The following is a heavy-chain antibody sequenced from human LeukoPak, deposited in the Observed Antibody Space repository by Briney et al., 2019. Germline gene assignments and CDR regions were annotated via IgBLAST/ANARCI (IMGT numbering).Heavy chain of an antibody. V-gene: IGHV1-2*02. D-gene: IGHD2-2*01. CDR1: GYTFTGYY. J-gene: IGHJ5*02. Sequence: GASVKVSCKASGYTFTGYYMHWVRQAPGQGLEWMGWINPNSGGTNYAQKFQGRVTMTRDTSISTAYMELSRLRSDDTAVYYCARVFPHQLLRRSLDQYNWFDPWGQGTLVTVSS. CDR3: ARVFPHQLLRRSLDQYNWFDP. CDR2: INPNSGGT.